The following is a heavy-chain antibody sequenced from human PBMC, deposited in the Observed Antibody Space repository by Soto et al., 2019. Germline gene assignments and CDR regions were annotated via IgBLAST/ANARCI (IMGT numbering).Heavy chain of an antibody. CDR2: INTDGLS. CDR1: GGSTSGSY. Sequence: SETLSLTCNVTGGSTSGSYWSWVRQSPGKGLEWMGRINTDGLSTYSPSFKSRLTMSLDTSKNQVSLRLISVTAADTAVYFCARVTVAVAATEDYYGLDVWGQGTTVTVPS. D-gene: IGHD2-15*01. CDR3: ARVTVAVAATEDYYGLDV. V-gene: IGHV4-4*07. J-gene: IGHJ6*02.